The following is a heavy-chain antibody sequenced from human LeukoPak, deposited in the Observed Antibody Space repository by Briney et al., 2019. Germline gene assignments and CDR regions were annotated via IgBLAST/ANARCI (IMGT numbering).Heavy chain of an antibody. CDR1: GYTFTSYY. J-gene: IGHJ4*02. V-gene: IGHV1-46*01. CDR3: ARLGGDSSGYYSPFFDY. Sequence: ASVKASCKASGYTFTSYYMHWVRQAPGQGLEWMGIINPSGGSTSYAQKFQGRVTMTRDMSTSTVYMELSSLRSEDTAVYYCARLGGDSSGYYSPFFDYWGQGTLVTVSS. CDR2: INPSGGST. D-gene: IGHD3-22*01.